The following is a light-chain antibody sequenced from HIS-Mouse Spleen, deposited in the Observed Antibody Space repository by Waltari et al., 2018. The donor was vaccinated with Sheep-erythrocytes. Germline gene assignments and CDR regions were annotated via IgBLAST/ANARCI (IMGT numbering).Light chain of an antibody. J-gene: IGLJ1*01. CDR1: SSDFGCSNY. CDR2: DVS. CDR3: CSYAGSYNHV. Sequence: QSALTQPRSVSGSPGQSVSISCPGTSSDFGCSNYFSWYQQHPGKAPKLMIYDVSKRPSGVPDRFSGSKSGNTASLTISGLQAEDEADYYCCSYAGSYNHVFATGTKVTVL. V-gene: IGLV2-11*01.